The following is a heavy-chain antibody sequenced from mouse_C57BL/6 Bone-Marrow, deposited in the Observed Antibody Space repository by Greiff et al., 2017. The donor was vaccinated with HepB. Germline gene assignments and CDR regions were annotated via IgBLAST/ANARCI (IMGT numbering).Heavy chain of an antibody. Sequence: VKLVESGPELVKPGASVKISCKASGYAFSSSWMNWVKQRPGKGLEWIGRIYPGDGDTNYNGKFKGKATLTADKSSSTAYMQLSSLTSEDSAVYFCARRYGNYETWFAYWGQGTLVTVSA. CDR1: GYAFSSSW. V-gene: IGHV1-82*01. CDR3: ARRYGNYETWFAY. D-gene: IGHD2-1*01. J-gene: IGHJ3*01. CDR2: IYPGDGDT.